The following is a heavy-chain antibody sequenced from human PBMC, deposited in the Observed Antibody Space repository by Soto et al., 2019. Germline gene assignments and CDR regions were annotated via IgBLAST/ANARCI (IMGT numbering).Heavy chain of an antibody. V-gene: IGHV3-33*01. CDR1: GFTFSSYG. D-gene: IGHD3-22*01. CDR2: IWYDGSNK. Sequence: QVQLVESGGGVVQPGRSLRLSCAASGFTFSSYGMHWVRQAPGKGLEWVAVIWYDGSNKYYADSVKGRFTISRDKSKNTLYLKMNSWRAEDTAVYYCARDEDSSGYPRDYLASWGQGPRVTVS. J-gene: IGHJ4*02. CDR3: ARDEDSSGYPRDYLAS.